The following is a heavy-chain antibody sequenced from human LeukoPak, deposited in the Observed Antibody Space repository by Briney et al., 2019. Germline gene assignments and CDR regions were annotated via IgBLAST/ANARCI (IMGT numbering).Heavy chain of an antibody. D-gene: IGHD3-22*01. CDR2: IYCSGST. V-gene: IGHV4-39*01. CDR1: GGSISSSSYY. Sequence: SETLSLTCTVSGGSISSSSYYWGWIRQPPGKGLEWIGSIYCSGSTYYNPSLKSRVTISVDTSKNQFSLKLSSVTAADTAVYYCARRSEPGDSSGYYFDYWGQGTLVTVSS. CDR3: ARRSEPGDSSGYYFDY. J-gene: IGHJ4*02.